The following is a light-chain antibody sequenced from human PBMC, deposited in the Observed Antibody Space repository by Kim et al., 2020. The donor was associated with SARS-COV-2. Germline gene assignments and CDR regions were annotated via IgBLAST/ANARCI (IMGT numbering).Light chain of an antibody. J-gene: IGLJ3*02. Sequence: SYELTQPPSVSVAPGKTARITCGGNNIGSKSVHWYQQKPGQAPVMVISYDSDRPSGIPERFSGSNSGNTATLTISRVETGDEADYYCQVWDNNSDHPVFGGGTKVTVL. CDR3: QVWDNNSDHPV. V-gene: IGLV3-21*04. CDR2: YDS. CDR1: NIGSKS.